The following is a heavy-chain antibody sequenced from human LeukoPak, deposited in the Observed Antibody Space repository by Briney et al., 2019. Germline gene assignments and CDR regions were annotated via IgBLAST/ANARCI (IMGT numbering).Heavy chain of an antibody. J-gene: IGHJ4*02. Sequence: GGSLRLSCAASGFTFSNYTMNWVRQAPGKGLEWVSYICSSGGTRYYADSVKGRFTISRDNAKNSLYLQMNSLRAEDTAVYYCARKSYSSGWYVFDYWGQGTLVTVSS. CDR3: ARKSYSSGWYVFDY. CDR2: ICSSGGTR. D-gene: IGHD6-19*01. V-gene: IGHV3-48*01. CDR1: GFTFSNYT.